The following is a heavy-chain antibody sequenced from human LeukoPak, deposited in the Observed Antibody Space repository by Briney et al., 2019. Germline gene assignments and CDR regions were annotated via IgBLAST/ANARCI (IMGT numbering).Heavy chain of an antibody. CDR1: GFTFSSYA. CDR3: AKTGTGYFRNWFDP. CDR2: ISGSGGST. V-gene: IGHV3-23*01. D-gene: IGHD3/OR15-3a*01. Sequence: GGSLRLSCAASGFTFSSYAMRWVRQAPGKGLEWVSAISGSGGSTYYADSVKGRFTISRDSSKNTLYLQMNSLRVEDTAVYSCAKTGTGYFRNWFDPWGQGTLVTVSS. J-gene: IGHJ5*02.